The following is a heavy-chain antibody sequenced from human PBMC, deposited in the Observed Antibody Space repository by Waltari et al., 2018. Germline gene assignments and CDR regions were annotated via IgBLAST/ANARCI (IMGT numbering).Heavy chain of an antibody. CDR3: ARRSSNDFWSGYYTPDFDY. CDR1: GGSFSGYY. Sequence: QVQLQQWGAGLLKPSETLSLTCAVYGGSFSGYYWSWIRQPPGKGLEWIGEINHSGSTNYNPSLKCRVTISVDTSKNQFSLKLSSVTAADTAVYYCARRSSNDFWSGYYTPDFDYWGQGTLVTVSS. J-gene: IGHJ4*02. D-gene: IGHD3-3*01. CDR2: INHSGST. V-gene: IGHV4-34*01.